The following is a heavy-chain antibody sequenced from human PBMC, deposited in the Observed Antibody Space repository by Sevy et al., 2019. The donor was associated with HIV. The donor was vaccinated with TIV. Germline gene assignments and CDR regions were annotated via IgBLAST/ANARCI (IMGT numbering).Heavy chain of an antibody. CDR1: GFTFSSSA. J-gene: IGHJ4*02. CDR3: AKDRYSAHDLWGYWGY. CDR2: ISGSGSST. V-gene: IGHV3-23*01. Sequence: GGSLRLSCAASGFTFSSSAMTWVRQAPGKGLEWVSSISGSGSSTYYADSVKGRFTISRDNSKNTLYLQMNSLRVEDTAVYYCAKDRYSAHDLWGYWGYWGQGTVVTVSS. D-gene: IGHD5-12*01.